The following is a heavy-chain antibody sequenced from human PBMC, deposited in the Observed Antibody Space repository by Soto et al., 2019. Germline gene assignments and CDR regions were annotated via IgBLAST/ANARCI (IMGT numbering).Heavy chain of an antibody. CDR2: ISGSDGKT. V-gene: IGHV3-23*01. CDR1: GFSFSSYA. D-gene: IGHD3-3*01. J-gene: IGHJ4*02. Sequence: GSLRLSGSASGFSFSSYALSWVRQAPGKGLEWVSTISGSDGKTFYADSVKGRFSISRDTSQNTLYLQMNSLRADDTAIYYCARWSYLDYWGQGTPVTVYS. CDR3: ARWSYLDY.